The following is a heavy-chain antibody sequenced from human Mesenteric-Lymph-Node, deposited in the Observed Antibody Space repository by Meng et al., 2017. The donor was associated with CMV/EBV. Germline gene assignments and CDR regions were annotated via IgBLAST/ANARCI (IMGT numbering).Heavy chain of an antibody. CDR2: ISHDGRST. Sequence: GGSLRLSCEASGFTFSNYAMSWVRQAPGKGLEWVSGISHDGRSTFYIDSVKGRFTISRDNFKNTLHLQMNSLRVEDTATYYCAKEYVHDSWGQGTQVTVSS. D-gene: IGHD3-10*02. J-gene: IGHJ4*02. CDR3: AKEYVHDS. V-gene: IGHV3-23*01. CDR1: GFTFSNYA.